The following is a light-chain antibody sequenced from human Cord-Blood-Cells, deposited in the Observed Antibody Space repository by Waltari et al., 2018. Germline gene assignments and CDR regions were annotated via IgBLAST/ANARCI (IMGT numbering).Light chain of an antibody. Sequence: DIQMTQSPSSLSASVGDRVTITCQASQDISNYLNWYQQKPGKPPKLLIYDASNLETGVPSRFSGSGSGTDFTFTISSLQPEDIATYYCQQYDNLPWTFGQGTKVEIK. CDR3: QQYDNLPWT. V-gene: IGKV1-33*01. CDR2: DAS. J-gene: IGKJ1*01. CDR1: QDISNY.